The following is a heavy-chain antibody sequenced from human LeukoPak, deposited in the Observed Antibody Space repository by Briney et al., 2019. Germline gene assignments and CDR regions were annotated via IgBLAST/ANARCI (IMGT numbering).Heavy chain of an antibody. J-gene: IGHJ3*02. V-gene: IGHV1-69*05. CDR2: IIPIFGTA. D-gene: IGHD3-10*01. Sequence: ASVKVSCKASGGTFSSYAISWVRQAPGQGLEWMGGIIPIFGTANYAQKFQGRVTMTRNTSISTAYMELSSLRSEDTAVYYCARLGRGSNAFDIWGQGTMVTVSS. CDR3: ARLGRGSNAFDI. CDR1: GGTFSSYA.